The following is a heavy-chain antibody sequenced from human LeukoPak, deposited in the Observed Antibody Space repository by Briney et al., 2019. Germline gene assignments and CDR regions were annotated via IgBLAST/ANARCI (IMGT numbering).Heavy chain of an antibody. Sequence: AASVKVSCEASGYTFTNYGISWVRQAPGQGLEWMGWISAYNGSTNYAQKLQGRVTMTTDTSTSTAYMELRSLRSDDTAVYYCARDYYDSSGYAEYFQHWGQGTLVTVSS. CDR3: ARDYYDSSGYAEYFQH. J-gene: IGHJ1*01. D-gene: IGHD3-22*01. CDR1: GYTFTNYG. V-gene: IGHV1-18*01. CDR2: ISAYNGST.